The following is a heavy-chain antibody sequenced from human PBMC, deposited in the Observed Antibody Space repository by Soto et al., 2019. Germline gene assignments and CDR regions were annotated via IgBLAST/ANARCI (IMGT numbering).Heavy chain of an antibody. CDR3: ARVGSSGPLGGDAFDI. D-gene: IGHD6-19*01. Sequence: AASVKVSCKASGYSFTGYNVHWVRQAPGQGLEWMGWINPYSGGTNYAQKFQGRVTMTRDTSISTGYMELSRLRSDDTAVYYCARVGSSGPLGGDAFDIWGQGTMVTVSS. V-gene: IGHV1-2*02. CDR2: INPYSGGT. CDR1: GYSFTGYN. J-gene: IGHJ3*02.